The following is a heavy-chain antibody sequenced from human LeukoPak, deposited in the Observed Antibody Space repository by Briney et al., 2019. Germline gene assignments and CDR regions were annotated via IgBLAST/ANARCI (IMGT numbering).Heavy chain of an antibody. CDR3: ARSRANLIYYYTDV. CDR2: ISAYNGNT. CDR1: GYTFTSYG. Sequence: ASVKVSCKASGYTFTSYGISWVRQAPGQGLEWMGWISAYNGNTNYAQKLQGRVTMTTDTSTSTAYMELRSLRSDDTAVYYCARSRANLIYYYTDVWGKGTTVTVSS. V-gene: IGHV1-18*01. D-gene: IGHD6-13*01. J-gene: IGHJ6*03.